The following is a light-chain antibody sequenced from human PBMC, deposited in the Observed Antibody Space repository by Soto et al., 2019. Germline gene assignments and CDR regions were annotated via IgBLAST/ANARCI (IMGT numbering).Light chain of an antibody. J-gene: IGLJ3*02. CDR3: ASWDDSLNVV. CDR2: NTN. Sequence: QSVLTQPPSTSGTPGQRVTISCSGSNSNIGNHAVNWYQQLPRAAPKVLIYNTNQRPSGVPDRFSGSKSGTSASLAISGLQSEDEANYYCASWDDSLNVVLGGGTKVTVL. CDR1: NSNIGNHA. V-gene: IGLV1-44*01.